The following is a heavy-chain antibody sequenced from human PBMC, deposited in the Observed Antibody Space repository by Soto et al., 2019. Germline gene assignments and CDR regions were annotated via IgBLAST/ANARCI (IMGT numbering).Heavy chain of an antibody. V-gene: IGHV3-23*01. CDR2: ISKSGGRT. Sequence: EVQLLESGGGLVQPGGSLTLSCAASGFTFTIYEMSWVRQAPGKGLEWVSVISKSGGRTFYADSVKGRFTISRDNFKSTLYLQMNSLRVDDTAIYLCAKGGWLDYWGRGTPVTVSS. CDR3: AKGGWLDY. CDR1: GFTFTIYE. D-gene: IGHD2-15*01. J-gene: IGHJ4*02.